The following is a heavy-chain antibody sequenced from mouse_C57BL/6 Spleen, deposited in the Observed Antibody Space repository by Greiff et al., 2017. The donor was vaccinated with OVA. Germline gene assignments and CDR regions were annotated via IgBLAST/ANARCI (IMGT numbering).Heavy chain of an antibody. CDR2: INPSNGGT. V-gene: IGHV1-53*01. CDR3: AREKGYDGFRFDY. CDR1: GYTFTSYW. D-gene: IGHD2-2*01. J-gene: IGHJ2*01. Sequence: QVQLQQPGTELVKPGASVKLSCKASGYTFTSYWMHWVKQRPGQGLEWLGNINPSNGGTNYNEKFKSKATLTVDKSSSTAYMQLSSLTSEDSAVYYCAREKGYDGFRFDYWGKGTTLTVSS.